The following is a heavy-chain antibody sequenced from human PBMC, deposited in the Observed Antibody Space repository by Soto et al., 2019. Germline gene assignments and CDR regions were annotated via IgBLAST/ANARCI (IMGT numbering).Heavy chain of an antibody. J-gene: IGHJ3*01. V-gene: IGHV3-33*01. CDR3: ARDDAFGNENAFDL. CDR2: ISPK. Sequence: GGSLRLSCAVSGFSFRTYGFHWVRQPPGKGLEWVAVISPKGHSDSVEGRFTISRDNSKDTLYLQMNNLRAEDTAVYYCARDDAFGNENAFDLWGQGTMVTVSS. CDR1: GFSFRTYG. D-gene: IGHD1-1*01.